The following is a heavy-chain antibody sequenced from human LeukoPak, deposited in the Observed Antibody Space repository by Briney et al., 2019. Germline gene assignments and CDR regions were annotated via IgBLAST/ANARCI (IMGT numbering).Heavy chain of an antibody. CDR1: GFTFSDYY. CDR2: ISSSGSTI. CDR3: ARDGQVTIVGVVTDYFDF. J-gene: IGHJ4*02. V-gene: IGHV3-11*01. Sequence: GGTLRLSCAASGFTFSDYYMSWIRQAPGKGLEWVSYISSSGSTIYYADSVKGRFTISRDNAKNSLYLQMNSLGAEDTAVYYCARDGQVTIVGVVTDYFDFWGQGTLVTVSS. D-gene: IGHD3-3*01.